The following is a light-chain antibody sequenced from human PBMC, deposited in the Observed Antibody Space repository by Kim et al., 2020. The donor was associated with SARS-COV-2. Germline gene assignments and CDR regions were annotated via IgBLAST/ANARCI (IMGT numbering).Light chain of an antibody. CDR1: SGYSNYK. V-gene: IGLV9-49*01. CDR2: VGTGGIVG. J-gene: IGLJ3*02. Sequence: QPVLTQPPSASASLGASVTLTCTLSSGYSNYKVDWYQQRPGKGPRFVVRVGTGGIVGSKGDGIPDRFSVLGSGLNRYLTIKNIQEEGESDYHCGADIGGGSNSMFGGGAKLSVL. CDR3: GADIGGGSNSM.